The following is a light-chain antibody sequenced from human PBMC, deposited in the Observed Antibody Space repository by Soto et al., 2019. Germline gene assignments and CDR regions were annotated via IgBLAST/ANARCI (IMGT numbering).Light chain of an antibody. CDR3: QRYGSSTT. CDR2: GAS. Sequence: IVLTQSPGTLSLSPGDRATLSCRASQTITNNYLARYQQKPGQAPRLLIYGASSRATGIPDRFSGSGSGTYFTLTISRLEPEDFAVYYCQRYGSSTTFGQGTKVEVK. J-gene: IGKJ1*01. CDR1: QTITNNY. V-gene: IGKV3-20*01.